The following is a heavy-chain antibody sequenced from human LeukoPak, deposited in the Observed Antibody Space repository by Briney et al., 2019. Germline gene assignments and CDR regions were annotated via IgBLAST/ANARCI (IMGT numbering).Heavy chain of an antibody. CDR3: AKTGRGSGWSGNWFDP. CDR1: GGSISSSSYY. J-gene: IGHJ5*02. D-gene: IGHD6-19*01. V-gene: IGHV4-39*07. Sequence: SETLSLTCTVSGGSISSSSYYWGWIRQPPGKGLEWIGSIYYSGSTYYNPSLKSRVTISADTSKNQFSLKLSSVTAADTAVYYCAKTGRGSGWSGNWFDPWGQGTLVTVSS. CDR2: IYYSGST.